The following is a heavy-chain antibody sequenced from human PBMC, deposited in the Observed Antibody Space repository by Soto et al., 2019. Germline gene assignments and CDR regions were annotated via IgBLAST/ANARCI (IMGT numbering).Heavy chain of an antibody. J-gene: IGHJ5*02. V-gene: IGHV3-30-3*01. CDR3: AREFLDYGDVSGWFDP. CDR2: ISYDGSNK. Sequence: GGSLRLSCAASGFTFSSYAMHWVRQAPGKGLEWVAVISYDGSNKYYADSVKGRFTISRDNSKNTLYLQMNSLRAEDTAVYYCAREFLDYGDVSGWFDPWGQGTLVTVSS. D-gene: IGHD4-17*01. CDR1: GFTFSSYA.